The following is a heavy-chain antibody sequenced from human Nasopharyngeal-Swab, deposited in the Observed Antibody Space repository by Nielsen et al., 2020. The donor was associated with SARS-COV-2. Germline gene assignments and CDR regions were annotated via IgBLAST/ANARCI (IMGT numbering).Heavy chain of an antibody. D-gene: IGHD4-17*01. CDR2: IYYSGST. Sequence: SETLSLTCTVSGGSISSGGYYWSWIRQHPGKGLEWIGYIYYSGSTYYNPPLKSRVTISVDTSKNQFSLKLSSVTAADTAVYYCARAYGDYPYWADYWGQGTLVTVSS. CDR1: GGSISSGGYY. J-gene: IGHJ4*02. CDR3: ARAYGDYPYWADY. V-gene: IGHV4-31*03.